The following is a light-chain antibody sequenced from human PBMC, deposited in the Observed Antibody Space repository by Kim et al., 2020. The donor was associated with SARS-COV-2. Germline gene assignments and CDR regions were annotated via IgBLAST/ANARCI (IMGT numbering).Light chain of an antibody. CDR2: VGTAGIVG. J-gene: IGLJ1*01. CDR3: GADHGSGSRFVYV. Sequence: QPVLTQPPSASASLGASVTLTCTLSSDYSDYDVDWYQQRPGRGPRFVMRVGTAGIVGSKGDDIPDRFSALGSGLNRYLTIKNIQGEDESDYYCGADHGSGSRFVYVFGTGTKVTVL. V-gene: IGLV9-49*03. CDR1: SDYSDYD.